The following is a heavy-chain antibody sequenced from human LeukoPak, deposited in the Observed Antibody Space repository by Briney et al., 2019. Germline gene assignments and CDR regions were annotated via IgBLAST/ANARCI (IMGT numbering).Heavy chain of an antibody. J-gene: IGHJ4*02. D-gene: IGHD2-21*02. CDR1: GGSIGNYY. V-gene: IGHV4-59*08. CDR3: ARLAYCGGDCYKFDY. CDR2: ISYSGST. Sequence: SETLSLTCTVSGGSIGNYYWSWVRQPPGKALEWIGYISYSGSTNFNPSLKSRVTISEDTSKSQFSLKLSSVTAADTAVYHCARLAYCGGDCYKFDYWGQGTLVTVSS.